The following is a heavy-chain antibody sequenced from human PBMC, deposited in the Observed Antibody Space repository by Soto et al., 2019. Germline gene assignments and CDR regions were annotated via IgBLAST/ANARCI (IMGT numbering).Heavy chain of an antibody. V-gene: IGHV2-70*11. CDR3: ARMPTWGSSDAFDI. CDR2: IDWDDDK. J-gene: IGHJ3*02. Sequence: SGPTLGKPTQTLTLTCTLSGFSLSTSGMCVSWIRQPPGKALEWLARIDWDDDKYYSTSLKTRLTISKDTSKNQVVLTMTNMDPVDTATYYCARMPTWGSSDAFDIWGQGTMVTVSS. D-gene: IGHD7-27*01. CDR1: GFSLSTSGMC.